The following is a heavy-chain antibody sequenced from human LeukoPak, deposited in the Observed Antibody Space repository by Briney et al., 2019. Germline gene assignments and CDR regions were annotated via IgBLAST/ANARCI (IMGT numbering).Heavy chain of an antibody. CDR1: GGSISSYY. J-gene: IGHJ4*02. CDR2: IYYSGST. Sequence: SETLSLTCTVSGGSISSYYWSWIRQPPGKGLEWIGYIYYSGSTNYNPSLKSRVTISVDTSKNQFSLKLSSVTAADTAVYYCAREGDFWRRNYYFDYSGQGTLVTVSS. V-gene: IGHV4-59*01. D-gene: IGHD3-3*01. CDR3: AREGDFWRRNYYFDY.